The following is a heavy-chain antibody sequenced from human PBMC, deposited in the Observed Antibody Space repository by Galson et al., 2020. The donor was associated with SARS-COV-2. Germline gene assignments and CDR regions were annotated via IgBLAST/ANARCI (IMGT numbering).Heavy chain of an antibody. CDR2: ISXTGGII. V-gene: IGHV3-11*01. CDR1: GFTFNEYY. Sequence: GGSLRLSCAISGFTFNEYYMSWIRQAPGKGLEWISYISXTGGIIYYADSVKGRFTISRDNARNSLYLQVNSLRAEDTAVYYCARDLGTTFPNFFFDYWGQGTLVTVSS. D-gene: IGHD1-1*01. J-gene: IGHJ4*02. CDR3: ARDLGTTFPNFFFDY.